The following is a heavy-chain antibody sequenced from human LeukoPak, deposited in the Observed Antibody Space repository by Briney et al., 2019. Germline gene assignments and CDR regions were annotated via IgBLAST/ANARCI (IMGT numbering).Heavy chain of an antibody. CDR2: IYHSGST. V-gene: IGHV4-38-2*02. Sequence: SETLSLTCTVSGYSISSGYYWGWIRQPPGKGLEWIGSIYHSGSTYYNPSLKSRVTISVDTSKNQFSLKLSSVTAADTAVYYCARDRPWFDPWGQGALVTVSS. J-gene: IGHJ5*02. CDR3: ARDRPWFDP. CDR1: GYSISSGYY.